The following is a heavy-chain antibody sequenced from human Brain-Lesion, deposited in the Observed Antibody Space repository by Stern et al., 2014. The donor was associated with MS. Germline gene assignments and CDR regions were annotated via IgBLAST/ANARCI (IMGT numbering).Heavy chain of an antibody. CDR3: ARGRVVPGFQYYATDV. CDR2: IFNSGST. D-gene: IGHD2-2*01. V-gene: IGHV4-61*02. J-gene: IGHJ6*02. Sequence: QLQLQESGPGLVKPSQTLSLSCTVSGGSISSGGYYWSWIRQPAGKGLEWIGRIFNSGSTRYNPSLKSRVTISIDTSKNQFPLRLNSMTAADTAVYYCARGRVVPGFQYYATDVWGQGTTVIVSS. CDR1: GGSISSGGYY.